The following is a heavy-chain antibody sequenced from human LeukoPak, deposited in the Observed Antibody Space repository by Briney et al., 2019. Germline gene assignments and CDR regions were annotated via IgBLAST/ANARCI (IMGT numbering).Heavy chain of an antibody. CDR2: IIPILGMA. D-gene: IGHD3-16*02. J-gene: IGHJ4*02. CDR1: GGTFSSYA. V-gene: IGHV1-69*04. CDR3: ARGTGTGYDYVWGSYRYKGTFDY. Sequence: ASVKVSCKASGGTFSSYAISWVRQAPGQGLEWMGRIIPILGMANYAQKFQGRVTITADKSTSTAYMELSSLRSEDTAVYYCARGTGTGYDYVWGSYRYKGTFDYWGQGTLVTVSS.